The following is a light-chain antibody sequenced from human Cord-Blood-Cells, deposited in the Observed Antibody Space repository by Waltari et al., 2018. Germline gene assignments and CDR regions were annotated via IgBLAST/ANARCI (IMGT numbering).Light chain of an antibody. V-gene: IGKV1-8*01. J-gene: IGKJ1*01. CDR1: QGISSD. Sequence: AIRMTQSPSSFSASTGDRVTIPCRASQGISSDLAWYQQKPGKAPTLLIYAASTLQSGVPSRFSGSGSGPDFTLTISCLQSEDFATYYCQQYYSYPWTFGQGTKVEIK. CDR3: QQYYSYPWT. CDR2: AAS.